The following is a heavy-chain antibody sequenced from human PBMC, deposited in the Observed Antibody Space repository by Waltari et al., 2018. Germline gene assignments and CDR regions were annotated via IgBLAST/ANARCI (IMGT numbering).Heavy chain of an antibody. J-gene: IGHJ4*02. CDR1: GFTCSKHW. D-gene: IGHD3-22*01. CDR2: INADGSG. V-gene: IGHV3-7*03. CDR3: TRGVLESSGPADY. Sequence: EVQLVEYGGGLVQPGGSLRPACATSGFTCSKHWMTWVLQAPGKGRDWVANINADGSGNDNAKNSLYLQMSSLRVEDTALYYCTRGVLESSGPADYWGQGTLVTVSS.